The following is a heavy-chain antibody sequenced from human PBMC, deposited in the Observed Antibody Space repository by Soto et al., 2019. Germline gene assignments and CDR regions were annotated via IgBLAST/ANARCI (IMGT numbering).Heavy chain of an antibody. Sequence: PGGSLRLSCAASGFTFSSYSMNWVRQAPGKGLEWVSTISGSGGSTYYADSVKGRFTISRENSKNTLYLQMSYLRAEDTAVYFCAQGGGSRYFDLWGRGALVTVSS. CDR1: GFTFSSYS. CDR2: ISGSGGST. D-gene: IGHD1-26*01. J-gene: IGHJ2*01. V-gene: IGHV3-23*01. CDR3: AQGGGSRYFDL.